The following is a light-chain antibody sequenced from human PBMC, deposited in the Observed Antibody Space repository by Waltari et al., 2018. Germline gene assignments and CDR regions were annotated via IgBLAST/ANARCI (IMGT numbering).Light chain of an antibody. CDR2: EDN. Sequence: NFMLTQPPSVSESPGKTVTISCTGSSGSIDSNYVQWYQQRPGSAPPTVIYEDNQRPSGVPDRFSGSIDTYSNSASLTISGLRTEDEADYYCQSYDTDNDAVVFGGGTTLTVL. CDR1: SGSIDSNY. CDR3: QSYDTDNDAVV. V-gene: IGLV6-57*02. J-gene: IGLJ2*01.